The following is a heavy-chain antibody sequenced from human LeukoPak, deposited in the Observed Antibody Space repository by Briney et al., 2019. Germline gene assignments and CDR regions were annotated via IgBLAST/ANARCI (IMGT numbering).Heavy chain of an antibody. V-gene: IGHV4-34*01. Sequence: SETLSLTCAVYGGSFSGYYWSWIRQPPGKGLEWIGEINHSGSTNYNPSLKSRVTISVDTSKNQFSLKLSSVTAADTAVYYCATLVATITLGWLDPWGQGTLVTVSS. CDR1: GGSFSGYY. D-gene: IGHD5-12*01. CDR2: INHSGST. CDR3: ATLVATITLGWLDP. J-gene: IGHJ5*02.